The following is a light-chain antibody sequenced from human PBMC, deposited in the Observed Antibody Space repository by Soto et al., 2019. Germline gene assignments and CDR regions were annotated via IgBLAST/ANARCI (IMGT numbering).Light chain of an antibody. Sequence: EIVMTQSPGTLSVSPGGRATLSCRASQSISRNLAWYQQKPGQAPRLLIYGASTRATGTPARFSGSGSGTEFTLTISSLQSEDFAVYFCQQYDTRHTFGGGTKVEIK. CDR1: QSISRN. J-gene: IGKJ4*01. CDR2: GAS. CDR3: QQYDTRHT. V-gene: IGKV3-15*01.